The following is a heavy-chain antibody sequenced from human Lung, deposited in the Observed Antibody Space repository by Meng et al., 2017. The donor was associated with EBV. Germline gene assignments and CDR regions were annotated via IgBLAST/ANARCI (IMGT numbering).Heavy chain of an antibody. V-gene: IGHV4-30-4*01. CDR2: IYYSGST. CDR3: ATIKERTTVTPFDY. J-gene: IGHJ4*02. D-gene: IGHD4-17*01. Sequence: QVVLQESGPGLLQPSPTLSLTCTVSGGSISSGDYYWSWIRQPPGKGLEWIGYIYYSGSTYYNPSLKSRVTISVDTSKNQFSLKLSSVTAADTAVYYCATIKERTTVTPFDYWGQGTLVTVSS. CDR1: GGSISSGDYY.